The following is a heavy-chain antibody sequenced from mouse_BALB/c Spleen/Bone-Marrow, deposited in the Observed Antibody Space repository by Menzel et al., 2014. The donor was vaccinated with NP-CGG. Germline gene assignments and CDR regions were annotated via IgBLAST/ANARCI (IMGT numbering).Heavy chain of an antibody. CDR1: GFDFSRYW. V-gene: IGHV4-1*02. J-gene: IGHJ3*01. CDR2: INPDSRTI. Sequence: DVMLVESGGGLAQPGGSLKVSCAASGFDFSRYWMSWVRQAPGKGLEWIGEINPDSRTINHTPSLKDKFIISRDNAKNTLYLQMSKVRSEDTALYYCSRLGYYGGFAYWGQGTLVTVSA. D-gene: IGHD2-3*01. CDR3: SRLGYYGGFAY.